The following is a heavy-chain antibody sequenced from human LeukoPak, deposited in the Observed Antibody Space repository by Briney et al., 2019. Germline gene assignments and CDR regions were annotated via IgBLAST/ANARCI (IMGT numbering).Heavy chain of an antibody. CDR3: ARDSSGSSMFDP. Sequence: ASVKVSCKASGGTFSSYAISWVRQATGQGLEWMGGIIPIFGTADYAQKFQGRVTITADESTSTAYMELSSLRSEDTAVYYCARDSSGSSMFDPWGQGTLVTVSS. J-gene: IGHJ5*02. CDR2: IIPIFGTA. CDR1: GGTFSSYA. D-gene: IGHD1-26*01. V-gene: IGHV1-69*13.